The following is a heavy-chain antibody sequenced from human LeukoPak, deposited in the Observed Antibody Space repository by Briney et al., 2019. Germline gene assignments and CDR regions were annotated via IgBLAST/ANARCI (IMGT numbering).Heavy chain of an antibody. J-gene: IGHJ4*02. CDR2: IIPILGIA. CDR3: ARGMGRDGYTDY. D-gene: IGHD5-24*01. Sequence: ASVKVSCKASGGTFSSYAISWVRQAPGQGLEWMGRIIPILGIANYAQKFQGRVTITADKSTSTAYMELSSLRSEDTAVYYCARGMGRDGYTDYWGQGTLVTVSS. V-gene: IGHV1-69*04. CDR1: GGTFSSYA.